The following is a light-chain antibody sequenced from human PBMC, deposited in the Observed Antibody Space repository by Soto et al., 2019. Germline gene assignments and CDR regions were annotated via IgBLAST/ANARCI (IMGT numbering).Light chain of an antibody. J-gene: IGKJ4*01. CDR1: QSISSY. V-gene: IGKV1-39*01. Sequence: DIQMTQSPSSLSASVGDRVTITCRASQSISSYLNWYQQKPGKAPKLLIYAASSLQSGVPSRFSGSGSGTDFTLTISSLRPEDFATYYSQQSYSTLRTFGGGTKVEIK. CDR2: AAS. CDR3: QQSYSTLRT.